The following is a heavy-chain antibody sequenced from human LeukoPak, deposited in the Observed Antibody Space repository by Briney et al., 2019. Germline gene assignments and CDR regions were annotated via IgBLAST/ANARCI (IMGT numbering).Heavy chain of an antibody. D-gene: IGHD3-9*01. CDR2: ISGSGGST. J-gene: IGHJ6*02. Sequence: PGGSLRLSCAASGFTFSSYAMSWARQAPGKGLEWVSAISGSGGSTYYADSVKGRFTISRDNSKNTLYLQMNSLRAEDTAVYYCAKGDILTMYYYYGMDVWGQGTTVTVSS. CDR3: AKGDILTMYYYYGMDV. V-gene: IGHV3-23*01. CDR1: GFTFSSYA.